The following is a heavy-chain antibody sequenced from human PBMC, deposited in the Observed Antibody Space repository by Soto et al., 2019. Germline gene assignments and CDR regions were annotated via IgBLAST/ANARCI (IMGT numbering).Heavy chain of an antibody. J-gene: IGHJ6*03. Sequence: ASVKVSCKASGYTFTSYAMHWVRQAPGQRLEWMGWINAGNGNTKYSQKFQGRVTITRDTSASTAYMELSSLRSEDTAVYYCARDPTYNWNYGSYYYYMDVWGKGTTVTVSS. CDR3: ARDPTYNWNYGSYYYYMDV. V-gene: IGHV1-3*01. D-gene: IGHD1-7*01. CDR1: GYTFTSYA. CDR2: INAGNGNT.